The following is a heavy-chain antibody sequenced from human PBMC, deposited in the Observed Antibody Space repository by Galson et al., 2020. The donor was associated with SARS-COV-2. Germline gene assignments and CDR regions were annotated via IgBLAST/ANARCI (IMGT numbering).Heavy chain of an antibody. Sequence: ASVKVSFKASGGTFSNYAISWVRQAPGQGLEWMGGIIPFLGTPNYAQKFQDRVTITTDESTSTAYMELNSLKSDDTAVYYCARGHAHYDNSGYLTGWFDPWGQGSLVTVSS. CDR3: ARGHAHYDNSGYLTGWFDP. CDR2: IIPFLGTP. J-gene: IGHJ5*02. V-gene: IGHV1-69*05. CDR1: GGTFSNYA. D-gene: IGHD3-22*01.